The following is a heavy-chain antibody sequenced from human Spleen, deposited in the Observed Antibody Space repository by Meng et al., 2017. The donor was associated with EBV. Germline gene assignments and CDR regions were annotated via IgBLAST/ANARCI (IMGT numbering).Heavy chain of an antibody. CDR1: GDSISSFYY. CDR3: ARPFPSWQSPRLDPFGA. D-gene: IGHD6-19*01. V-gene: IGHV4-39*01. Sequence: QLQRRESGPGQVKPSDTLSLTCTVSGDSISSFYYWGWIRQPPGRGLEWIGSVHYTGSTYYSPSLKSRVTVSVDTSKNQFSLRLTSVTAADTAVYYCARPFPSWQSPRLDPFGAWGQGTLVTASS. CDR2: VHYTGST. J-gene: IGHJ5*02.